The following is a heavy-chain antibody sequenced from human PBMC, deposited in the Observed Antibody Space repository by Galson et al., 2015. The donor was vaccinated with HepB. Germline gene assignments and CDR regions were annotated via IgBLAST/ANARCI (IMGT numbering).Heavy chain of an antibody. Sequence: SLRLSCAASGVTFSYYAMAWVRQAPGRGLEWISAITPSGDNTYSADSMKGRFFISRDNSQTTLFLQLNRLRADDTAIYFCAKVFPEKTDGWYRQALYYFDSWGQGTRVTVSS. D-gene: IGHD6-19*01. CDR1: GVTFSYYA. V-gene: IGHV3-23*01. CDR2: ITPSGDNT. J-gene: IGHJ4*02. CDR3: AKVFPEKTDGWYRQALYYFDS.